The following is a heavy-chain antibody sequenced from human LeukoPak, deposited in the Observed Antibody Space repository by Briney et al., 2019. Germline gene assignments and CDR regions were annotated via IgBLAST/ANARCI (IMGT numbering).Heavy chain of an antibody. V-gene: IGHV3-21*01. CDR3: ARDPDWDSSGYYFDY. J-gene: IGHJ4*02. CDR1: GFTVSSNY. D-gene: IGHD3-22*01. CDR2: ISSSSSYI. Sequence: GGSLRLSCAASGFTVSSNYMSWVRRAPGKGLEWVSSISSSSSYIYYADSVKGRFTISRDNAKNSLYLQMNSLRAEDTAVYYCARDPDWDSSGYYFDYWGQGTLVTVSS.